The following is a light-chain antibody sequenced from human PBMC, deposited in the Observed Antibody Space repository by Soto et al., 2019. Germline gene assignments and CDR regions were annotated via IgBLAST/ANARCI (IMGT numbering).Light chain of an antibody. V-gene: IGLV2-14*01. Sequence: QSALTQPASVSGSPGQSITISCTGTSSDVGGYNYVSWYQQHPGKAPKLMIYDVSNRPSGVSNRFSGSKSGNTASLTISGLQAEDEAKYCRSSCSSIIPSVVFGRWT. CDR1: SSDVGGYNY. J-gene: IGLJ2*01. CDR2: DVS. CDR3: SSCSSIIPSVV.